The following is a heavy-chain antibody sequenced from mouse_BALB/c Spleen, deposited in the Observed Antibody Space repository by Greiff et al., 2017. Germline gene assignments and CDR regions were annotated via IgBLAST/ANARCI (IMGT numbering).Heavy chain of an antibody. D-gene: IGHD2-4*01. Sequence: VAPSQSLSITCTVSGFSLTSYGVHWVRQPPGKGLEWLGVIWAGGSTNYNSALMSRLSISKDNSKSQVFLKMNSLQTDDTAMYYCAAGDYEAYWGQGTLVTVAA. CDR1: GFSLTSYG. J-gene: IGHJ3*01. V-gene: IGHV2-9*02. CDR3: AAGDYEAY. CDR2: IWAGGST.